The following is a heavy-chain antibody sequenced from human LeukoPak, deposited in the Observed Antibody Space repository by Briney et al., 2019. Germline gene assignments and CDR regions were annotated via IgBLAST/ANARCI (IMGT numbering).Heavy chain of an antibody. CDR1: GGSMSSYY. J-gene: IGHJ4*02. V-gene: IGHV4-59*01. Sequence: SETLSLTCTVSGGSMSSYYGNWIRQPPGKGLEWIGFIYYTGSTNYNPSLKSRVTISVDTSKNQFSLKLSSVTAADTAVYYCARGYSIAAAGFSDYWSQGTLVTVSS. D-gene: IGHD6-13*01. CDR3: ARGYSIAAAGFSDY. CDR2: IYYTGST.